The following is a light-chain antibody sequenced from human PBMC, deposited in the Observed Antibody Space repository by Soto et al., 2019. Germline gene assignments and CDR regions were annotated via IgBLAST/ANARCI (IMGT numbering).Light chain of an antibody. CDR1: SSDVGGYEY. CDR3: SSYASSSTYV. CDR2: EIT. J-gene: IGLJ1*01. V-gene: IGLV2-14*01. Sequence: QSVLTQPRSVSGSPGQSVTISCSGTSSDVGGYEYVSWYQQHPGKAPKLMIYEITNRPSGVSNRFSCSRSGNTASLTISGLQAEDEADYYCSSYASSSTYVFGTGTKLTVL.